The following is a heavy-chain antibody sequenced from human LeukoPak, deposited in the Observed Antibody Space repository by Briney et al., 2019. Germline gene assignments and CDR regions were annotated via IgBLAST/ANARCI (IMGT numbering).Heavy chain of an antibody. D-gene: IGHD2-15*01. CDR2: INPNSGGT. J-gene: IGHJ6*02. Sequence: ASVKVSCKASGYTFTGYYMHWVRQAPGQGLEWTGWINPNSGGTKYAQKFQGRVTMTRDMSISTAYMELSRLRSGDTAVYYCARELIVVVVDDSDYYGMDVWGQGTTVTVSS. CDR3: ARELIVVVVDDSDYYGMDV. CDR1: GYTFTGYY. V-gene: IGHV1-2*02.